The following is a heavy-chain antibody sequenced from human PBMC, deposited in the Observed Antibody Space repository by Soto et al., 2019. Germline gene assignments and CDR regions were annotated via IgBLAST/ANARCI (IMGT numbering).Heavy chain of an antibody. CDR1: GYTFTSYG. Sequence: ASVEVSCKXSGYTFTSYGIHWVRQAPGQRREWTGWINAGNGNTKYSEKFQGRVTITRDTSASTAYLELSSLRSEDTAVYYCARRAGYCSSTSCNYYGMDVWGQGTTVTVSS. CDR2: INAGNGNT. V-gene: IGHV1-3*01. D-gene: IGHD2-2*01. J-gene: IGHJ6*02. CDR3: ARRAGYCSSTSCNYYGMDV.